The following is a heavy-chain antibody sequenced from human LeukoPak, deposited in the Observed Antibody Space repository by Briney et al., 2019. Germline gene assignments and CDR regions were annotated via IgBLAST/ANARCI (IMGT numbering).Heavy chain of an antibody. J-gene: IGHJ4*02. CDR2: IYYTGST. CDR3: ARERAAKTRFDY. D-gene: IGHD1-1*01. CDR1: SGSIRDYY. V-gene: IGHV4-59*01. Sequence: PSETLSLTCTVSSGSIRDYYWSWIRQPPGKGLEWIGYIYYTGSTTSNPSLKSRVTISVDTSKNQFSLKLSSVTAADTAVYYCARERAAKTRFDYWGQGTLVTVSS.